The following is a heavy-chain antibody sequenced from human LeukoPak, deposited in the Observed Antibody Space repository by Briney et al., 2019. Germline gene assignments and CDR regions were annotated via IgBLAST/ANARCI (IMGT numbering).Heavy chain of an antibody. D-gene: IGHD2-21*02. CDR3: AKVSSDLLYYYGMDV. CDR2: ISGSGGIT. V-gene: IGHV3-23*01. Sequence: PGGSLRLSCAASGFTFSSYAMSWVRQAPGKGLEWVSSISGSGGITYYADSVKSRFTISRDNSKNTLYLQMNSLRAEDTAVYYCAKVSSDLLYYYGMDVWGQGTTVTVSS. CDR1: GFTFSSYA. J-gene: IGHJ6*02.